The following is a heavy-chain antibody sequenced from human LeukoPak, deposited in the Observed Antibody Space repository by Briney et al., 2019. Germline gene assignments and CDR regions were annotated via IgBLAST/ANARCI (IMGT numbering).Heavy chain of an antibody. CDR1: GGSISSSSYY. V-gene: IGHV4-39*01. CDR2: IYYSGST. D-gene: IGHD3-10*01. Sequence: PSETLSLTCTVSGGSISSSSYYWGWIRQPPGKGLEWIGSIYYSGSTYYNPSLKSRVTISVDTSKNQFSLKLSSVTAADTAVYYCARQTSHYGSGSYAFDYWGQGTLVTVSS. J-gene: IGHJ4*02. CDR3: ARQTSHYGSGSYAFDY.